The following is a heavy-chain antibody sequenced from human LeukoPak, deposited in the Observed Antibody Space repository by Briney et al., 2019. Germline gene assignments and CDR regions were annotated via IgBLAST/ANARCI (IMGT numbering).Heavy chain of an antibody. Sequence: ASVNVSFKASGYTFSGYYMHWVRQAPGQGLEWMGWINSNSGDTDYAQKFQGRVTMTRDTSISTAYMELSRLTSDDTAGYYCARGYCSGGSCYHFDYWGQGTLVTVSS. V-gene: IGHV1-2*02. CDR1: GYTFSGYY. CDR2: INSNSGDT. J-gene: IGHJ4*02. CDR3: ARGYCSGGSCYHFDY. D-gene: IGHD2-15*01.